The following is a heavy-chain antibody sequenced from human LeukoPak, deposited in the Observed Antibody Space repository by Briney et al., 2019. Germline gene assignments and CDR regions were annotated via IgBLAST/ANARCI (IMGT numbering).Heavy chain of an antibody. CDR3: ARHNASTNWFDP. D-gene: IGHD2-2*01. CDR1: GGSISSSSYY. J-gene: IGHJ5*02. Sequence: SETLSLTCTVSGGSISSSSYYWGWIRQPPGKGLEWIGSIYYSGSTYYNPSLKSRVTISVDTSKNQFSLKLSSVTAADTAVYYCARHNASTNWFDPWGQGTLVTVSS. CDR2: IYYSGST. V-gene: IGHV4-39*01.